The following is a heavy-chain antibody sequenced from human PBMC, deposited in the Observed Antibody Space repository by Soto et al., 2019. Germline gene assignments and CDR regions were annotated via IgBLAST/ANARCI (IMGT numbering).Heavy chain of an antibody. D-gene: IGHD3-3*01. CDR2: ISYDSSEI. V-gene: IGHV3-30*01. Sequence: GGSLRLSCVGSGFIFSNNAMHWVRQAPGKGLEWVAFISYDSSEIFYADSVKGRFTISRDNPKNTLFLHMNSPRADDAAVYYCAIARVAGSSLDHLGRGVLVTVSS. CDR3: AIARVAGSSLDH. CDR1: GFIFSNNA. J-gene: IGHJ4*01.